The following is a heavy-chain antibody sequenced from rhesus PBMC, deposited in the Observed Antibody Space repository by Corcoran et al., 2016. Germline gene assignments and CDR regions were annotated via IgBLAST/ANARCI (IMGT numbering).Heavy chain of an antibody. J-gene: IGHJ4*01. CDR3: AGYSGSLNGNYFDY. CDR2: IYCSGSRT. CDR1: GGSISSSY. D-gene: IGHD6-25*01. V-gene: IGHV4-169*02. Sequence: QLQLQESGPGLVKPSETLSVTCAVSGGSISSSYWSWIHQAPRKGLDWIGYIYCSGSRTNYNPSLKSRVAMSVDTSKNQLSLKLSSVTAADTAVYYCAGYSGSLNGNYFDYWGQGVLVTVSS.